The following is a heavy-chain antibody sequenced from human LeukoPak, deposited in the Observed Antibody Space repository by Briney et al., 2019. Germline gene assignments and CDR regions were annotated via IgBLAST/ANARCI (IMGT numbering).Heavy chain of an antibody. CDR2: IYHSGST. CDR1: GYSISSGYY. V-gene: IGHV4-38-2*02. CDR3: ARGTGTHDY. J-gene: IGHJ4*02. D-gene: IGHD1/OR15-1a*01. Sequence: NPSETLSLTCTVSGYSISSGYYWGWIRQPPGKGLEWIGSIYHSGSTYYNPSLKSRVTISVGTSKNQFSLKLSSVTAADTAVYYCARGTGTHDYWGQGTLVTVSS.